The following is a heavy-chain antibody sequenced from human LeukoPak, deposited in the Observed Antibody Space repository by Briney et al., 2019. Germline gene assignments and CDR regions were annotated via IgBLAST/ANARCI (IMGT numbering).Heavy chain of an antibody. CDR2: INPNSGGT. J-gene: IGHJ4*02. Sequence: EASVKVSCKASGYTFTGYYMHWVRQAPGQGPEWMGWINPNSGGTNYAQKFQGRVTMTRDTSISTAYMELSRLRSDDTAVYYCARVVRRGSYSFFGYWGQGTLVTVSS. D-gene: IGHD1-26*01. V-gene: IGHV1-2*02. CDR3: ARVVRRGSYSFFGY. CDR1: GYTFTGYY.